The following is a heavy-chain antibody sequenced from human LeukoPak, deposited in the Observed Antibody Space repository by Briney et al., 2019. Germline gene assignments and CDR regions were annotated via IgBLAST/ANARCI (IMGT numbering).Heavy chain of an antibody. V-gene: IGHV4-39*07. D-gene: IGHD3-22*01. CDR1: GGSISSSSYY. J-gene: IGHJ6*03. CDR3: ASADKNSAYDSSGYYSLYYYYYMDV. Sequence: SETLSLTCTVSGGSISSSSYYWGWIRKPRGKGLEWIGSIYYSGSNYYNPSLKSRVTISVDTSKNQFSLKLSSVTAADTAVYYCASADKNSAYDSSGYYSLYYYYYMDVWGKGTTVTVSS. CDR2: IYYSGSN.